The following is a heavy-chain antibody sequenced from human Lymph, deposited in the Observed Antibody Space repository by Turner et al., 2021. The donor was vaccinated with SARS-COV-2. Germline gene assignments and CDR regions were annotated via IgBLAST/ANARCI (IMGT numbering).Heavy chain of an antibody. CDR1: GFTFSSYA. J-gene: IGHJ4*02. CDR3: ARDRDSSGWVDY. D-gene: IGHD3-22*01. Sequence: QVQLVESGGGVVQPGRSLRLSCAASGFTFSSYAMHWVRQAPGKGLEWVAFISYDGRDKYYADYVKGRFTFSRDNSKNTLYLQMNSLRAEDTAVYYCARDRDSSGWVDYWGQGTLVTVSS. V-gene: IGHV3-30*04. CDR2: ISYDGRDK.